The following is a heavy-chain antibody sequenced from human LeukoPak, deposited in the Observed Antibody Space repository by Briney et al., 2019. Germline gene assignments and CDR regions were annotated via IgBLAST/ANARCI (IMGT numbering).Heavy chain of an antibody. J-gene: IGHJ4*02. Sequence: TGGSLRLSCTTSGFTFGDYAMSWVRQAPGKGLEWVSFIRRKAHGGTTEYAASVKGRFSSSRDDSKSIAYLQMNSLKTEDTAVYFCTRVTYYYDNSGYFHFDSWGQGSLVTASP. CDR2: IRRKAHGGTT. D-gene: IGHD3-22*01. CDR1: GFTFGDYA. CDR3: TRVTYYYDNSGYFHFDS. V-gene: IGHV3-49*04.